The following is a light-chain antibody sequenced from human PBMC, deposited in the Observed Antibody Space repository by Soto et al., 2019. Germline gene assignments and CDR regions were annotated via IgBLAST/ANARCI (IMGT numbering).Light chain of an antibody. CDR3: QQYHKWPPFT. CDR2: GAS. CDR1: QSVSSTF. Sequence: DIVLTQSPGTPSLSPGERATLSCRASQSVSSTFFAWYQQKPGQAPRLLMFGASNRATGIPDRFSGSGSGTDFTLTISRLEPEDFAMYYCQQYHKWPPFTFGQGTKLEIK. J-gene: IGKJ2*01. V-gene: IGKV3-20*01.